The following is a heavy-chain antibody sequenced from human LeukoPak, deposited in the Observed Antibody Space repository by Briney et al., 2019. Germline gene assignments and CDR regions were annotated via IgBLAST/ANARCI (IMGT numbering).Heavy chain of an antibody. Sequence: GGSLRLSCAASGFTYSSYAMSWVRQAPGKGLEWVSAISGSGGSTYYADSVKGRFTISRDNSKNTLYLQMNSLRAEDTAVYYCARPSYSSSSVFSYWGQGTLVTVSS. CDR2: ISGSGGST. D-gene: IGHD6-6*01. V-gene: IGHV3-23*01. J-gene: IGHJ4*02. CDR3: ARPSYSSSSVFSY. CDR1: GFTYSSYA.